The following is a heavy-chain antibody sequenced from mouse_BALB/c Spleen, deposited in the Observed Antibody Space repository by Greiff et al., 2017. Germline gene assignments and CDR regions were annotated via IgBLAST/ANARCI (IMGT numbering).Heavy chain of an antibody. V-gene: IGHV5-6*01. CDR2: ISSGGSYT. Sequence: EVMLVESGGDLVKPGGSLKLSCAASGFTFSSYGMSWVRQTPDKRLEWVATISSGGSYTYYPDSVKGRFTISRDNANNTLYLQMSSLKSEDTAVYYSAKHGGNEFFFAYWGQGTLVTVSA. D-gene: IGHD1-1*02. J-gene: IGHJ3*01. CDR3: AKHGGNEFFFAY. CDR1: GFTFSSYG.